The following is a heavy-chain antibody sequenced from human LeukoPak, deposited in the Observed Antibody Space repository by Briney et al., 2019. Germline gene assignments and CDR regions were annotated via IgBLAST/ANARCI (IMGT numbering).Heavy chain of an antibody. CDR1: GGSISSSSYY. V-gene: IGHV4-39*01. CDR2: IYYSGST. Sequence: SETLSLTCTVSGGSISSSSYYWGWIRQPPGKGLEWIGSIYYSGSTYYNPSPKSRVTISVDTSKNQFSLKLSSVTAADTAVYYCARQKAAAGTGDAFDIWGQGTMVTVSS. J-gene: IGHJ3*02. D-gene: IGHD6-13*01. CDR3: ARQKAAAGTGDAFDI.